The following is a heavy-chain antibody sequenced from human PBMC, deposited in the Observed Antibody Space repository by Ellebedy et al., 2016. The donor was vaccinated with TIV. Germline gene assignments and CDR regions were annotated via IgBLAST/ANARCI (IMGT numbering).Heavy chain of an antibody. V-gene: IGHV2-5*02. D-gene: IGHD4-11*01. CDR3: AHVGDNDCGNYGDY. CDR1: GISVSTNKVA. J-gene: IGHJ4*02. Sequence: SGPTLVKPTQTLTLTCTVSGISVSTNKVAVAWIRQPPGKALDWLALIFWDDEERYNPSLKSRLTITKDTSKNQVVLTMTNLDPVDTATYFCAHVGDNDCGNYGDYWGQGILVTVSS. CDR2: IFWDDEE.